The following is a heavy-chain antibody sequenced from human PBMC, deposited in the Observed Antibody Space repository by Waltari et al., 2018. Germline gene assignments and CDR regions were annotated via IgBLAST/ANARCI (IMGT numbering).Heavy chain of an antibody. J-gene: IGHJ4*02. CDR1: GGSISSSSYY. CDR3: ARLGDDSSGYYDY. CDR2: IYYSGST. D-gene: IGHD3-22*01. Sequence: QLQLQESGPGLVKPSETLSLTCTVSGGSISSSSYYWGWIRQPPGKGLEWIGSIYYSGSTSYNPSLKGRVTISVDTSKNQFSLKLSSVTAADTAVYYCARLGDDSSGYYDYWGQGTLVTVSS. V-gene: IGHV4-39*01.